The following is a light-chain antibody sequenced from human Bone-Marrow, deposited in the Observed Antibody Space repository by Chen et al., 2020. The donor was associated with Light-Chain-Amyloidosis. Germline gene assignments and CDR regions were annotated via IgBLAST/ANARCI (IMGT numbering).Light chain of an antibody. CDR2: LGS. CDR1: QSLLHSNGYNY. J-gene: IGKJ1*01. V-gene: IGKV2-28*01. Sequence: DIVLTQSPLSLPVTPGEPASISCRSSQSLLHSNGYNYLDWYLQKPGQSPQLLIHLGSNRASGVPDRFSGSGSGTDFTLKISRVEAEDVGVYYCMQARQIAWTLGQGTKVEIK. CDR3: MQARQIAWT.